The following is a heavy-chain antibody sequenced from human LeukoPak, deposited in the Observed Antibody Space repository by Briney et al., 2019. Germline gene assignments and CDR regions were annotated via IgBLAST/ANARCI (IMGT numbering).Heavy chain of an antibody. CDR2: IYYSGST. V-gene: IGHV4-30-4*01. CDR1: GGSISSDDNY. Sequence: PSETLSLTCTVSGGSISSDDNYWSWIRQPPGKGLEWVGYIYYSGSTNYNPSLKSRVTISVDTSKNQFSLKLSSVTAADTAVYYCARKGYSSSLGFPIDYWGQGTLVTVSS. D-gene: IGHD6-13*01. CDR3: ARKGYSSSLGFPIDY. J-gene: IGHJ4*02.